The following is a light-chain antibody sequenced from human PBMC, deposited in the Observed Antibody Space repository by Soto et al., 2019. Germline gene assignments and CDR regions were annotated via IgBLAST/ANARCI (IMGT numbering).Light chain of an antibody. J-gene: IGKJ1*01. CDR1: QSISSY. CDR2: AAS. V-gene: IGKV1-39*01. CDR3: QQSYGTPPT. Sequence: DIQMTQSPSSLSASVGDRVTITCRASQSISSYLNWYKQKPGKAPKLLIYAASSLRSGVPSRFSGSGSGTDFTLTISSRQPEHFATYYCQQSYGTPPTFGQGTKVEIK.